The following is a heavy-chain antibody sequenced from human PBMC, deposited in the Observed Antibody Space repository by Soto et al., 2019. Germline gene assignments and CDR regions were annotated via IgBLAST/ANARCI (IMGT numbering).Heavy chain of an antibody. CDR3: ARTAWDYYDSSGYYFP. J-gene: IGHJ5*02. CDR2: IYWDDDK. Sequence: QITLKESGPTLVKPTQTLTLTCTFSGFSLSTSGVGVGWIRQPPGKALEWLALIYWDDDKRYSPSLKSRLTITKDTSKKQVDLTMTNIDPVDTATYDCARTAWDYYDSSGYYFPWGQGTLVTVSS. V-gene: IGHV2-5*02. CDR1: GFSLSTSGVG. D-gene: IGHD3-22*01.